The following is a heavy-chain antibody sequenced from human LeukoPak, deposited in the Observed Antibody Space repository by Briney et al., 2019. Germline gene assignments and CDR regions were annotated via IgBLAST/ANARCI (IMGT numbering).Heavy chain of an antibody. Sequence: GGSLRLSCAASGFTFSSYWMIWVRQAPEKGLEWVANIKQAGSEKYYVDSVKGRFTISRDNAKNSLYLQMNSLRAEDTAVYYSARDRYCSSTSCYDDAFDIWGQGTMVTVSS. V-gene: IGHV3-7*01. J-gene: IGHJ3*02. CDR1: GFTFSSYW. CDR3: ARDRYCSSTSCYDDAFDI. D-gene: IGHD2-2*01. CDR2: IKQAGSEK.